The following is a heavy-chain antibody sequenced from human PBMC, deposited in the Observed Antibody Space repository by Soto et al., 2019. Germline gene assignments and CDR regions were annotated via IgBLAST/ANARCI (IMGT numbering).Heavy chain of an antibody. CDR1: GFTFSSYA. V-gene: IGHV3-30-3*01. Sequence: GGSLRLSCAASGFTFSSYAMHWVRQAPGKGLEWVAVISYDGSNKYYADSVKGRFTISRDNSKNTLYLQMNSLRAEDTAVYYCAKGRMTVGETRYYFDYWGQGTLVTVSS. J-gene: IGHJ4*02. CDR2: ISYDGSNK. D-gene: IGHD3-3*01. CDR3: AKGRMTVGETRYYFDY.